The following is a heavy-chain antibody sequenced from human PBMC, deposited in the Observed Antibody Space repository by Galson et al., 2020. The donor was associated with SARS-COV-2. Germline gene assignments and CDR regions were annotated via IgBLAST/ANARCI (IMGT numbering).Heavy chain of an antibody. D-gene: IGHD3-3*01. J-gene: IGHJ3*01. Sequence: GESLKISCAASGFTFSTYSMNWVRQAPGKGLEWVSFISSSSSYIYYADSVKGRFTISRDNAKNSLYLQMNSLRAEDTAVYYCARAQLRTIFGGGTEALDALDLWGQGTMVTVSS. CDR3: ARAQLRTIFGGGTEALDALDL. CDR1: GFTFSTYS. V-gene: IGHV3-21*01. CDR2: ISSSSSYI.